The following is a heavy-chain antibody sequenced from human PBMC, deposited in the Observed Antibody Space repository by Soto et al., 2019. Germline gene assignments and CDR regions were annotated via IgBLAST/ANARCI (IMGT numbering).Heavy chain of an antibody. CDR2: ITTGGETK. D-gene: IGHD3-9*01. CDR3: ARDRVNFAWPALGYFDL. J-gene: IGHJ4*02. V-gene: IGHV3-48*02. CDR1: GFTLSTYS. Sequence: EVQLVESGGDLVQPGGSLRLSCTASGFTLSTYSMNWVRQAPGRGLEGVSYITTGGETKYDAESVKGRLIVSRDNAKKSLSLTTDGLRDEDTGVYYCARDRVNFAWPALGYFDLWGQGTLVTVSS.